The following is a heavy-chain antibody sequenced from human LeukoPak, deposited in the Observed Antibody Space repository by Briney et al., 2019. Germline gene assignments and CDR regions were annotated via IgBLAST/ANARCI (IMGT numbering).Heavy chain of an antibody. Sequence: PSETLSLTCTVSGGSISSYYWSWIRQPAGKGLEGIGRIYTSGSTNYNPSLKRRVTMSVDTSKNQFSLKLSSVTAADTAVYYCAREGAAAGTGGGVDYWGQGTLVTVSS. CDR1: GGSISSYY. J-gene: IGHJ4*02. D-gene: IGHD6-13*01. V-gene: IGHV4-4*07. CDR2: IYTSGST. CDR3: AREGAAAGTGGGVDY.